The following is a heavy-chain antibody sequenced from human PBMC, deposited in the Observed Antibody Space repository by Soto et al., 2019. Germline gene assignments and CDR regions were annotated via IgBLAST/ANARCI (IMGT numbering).Heavy chain of an antibody. V-gene: IGHV1-18*01. D-gene: IGHD3-16*01. CDR1: GYPFTHYG. Sequence: QVQLVQSGAEVKKPGASVRVSCKSSGYPFTHYGITWIRQARGQGLEWMGWISPFNGNTNYGQTLQGRVTLTTETSTSTVYMELQSLRSDDTDVYYCARDQSFDRTYYYGIDVWGQGTTGTVSS. CDR2: ISPFNGNT. J-gene: IGHJ6*02. CDR3: ARDQSFDRTYYYGIDV.